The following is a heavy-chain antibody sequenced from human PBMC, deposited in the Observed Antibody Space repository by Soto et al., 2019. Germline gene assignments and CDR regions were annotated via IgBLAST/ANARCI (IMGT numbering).Heavy chain of an antibody. D-gene: IGHD6-19*01. CDR1: GYTFSNYD. CDR3: ERGAPPRRQQWRVKEMYYYDY. V-gene: IGHV1-8*01. CDR2: MNPNSGNK. Sequence: ASVKVVSKAPGYTFSNYDINWLRQVTGQGMEWMGWMNPNSGNKGYALKFQGRVTMTRNTSISTAYLALSSLRSADPAVSYSERGAPPRRQQWRVKEMYYYDYWGQGTLVASSS. J-gene: IGHJ4*02.